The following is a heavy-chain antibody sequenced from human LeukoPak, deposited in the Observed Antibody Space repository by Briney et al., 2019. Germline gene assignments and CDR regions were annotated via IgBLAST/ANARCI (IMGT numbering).Heavy chain of an antibody. J-gene: IGHJ4*02. CDR2: INWDGEAT. CDR3: ARDLSSSWYSLAY. D-gene: IGHD6-13*01. CDR1: GVTIADHG. Sequence: PGGSLRLSRAASGVTIADHGMSWVRQVPGKGLEWVSGINWDGEATGYADSVKGRFTISRDNAKKSLYLEMNSLRDDDTALYYCARDLSSSWYSLAYWGQGTLVTVSS. V-gene: IGHV3-20*04.